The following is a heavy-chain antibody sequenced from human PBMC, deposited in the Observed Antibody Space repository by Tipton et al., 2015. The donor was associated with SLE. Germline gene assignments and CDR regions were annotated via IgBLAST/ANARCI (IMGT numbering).Heavy chain of an antibody. D-gene: IGHD3-3*01. J-gene: IGHJ6*03. CDR3: ARGGDFWSGYYRYYYYYYMDV. Sequence: SLRLSCAASGFTFSTYSIHWVRQAPGKGLEWVAVISYDGSNKYYADSVKGRFTISRDNSKNTLYLQMNSLRAEDTAVYYCARGGDFWSGYYRYYYYYYMDVWGKGTTVIVSS. V-gene: IGHV3-30*04. CDR1: GFTFSTYS. CDR2: ISYDGSNK.